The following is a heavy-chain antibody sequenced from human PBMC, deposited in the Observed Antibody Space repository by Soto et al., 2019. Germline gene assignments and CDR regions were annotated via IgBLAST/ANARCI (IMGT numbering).Heavy chain of an antibody. J-gene: IGHJ4*02. CDR3: ARHRVNDGSGRYYEFDY. V-gene: IGHV4-39*01. D-gene: IGHD3-10*01. CDR2: ISYSGST. Sequence: PSETLSLTCTVSGGSISSSSSYWGWIRQPPGKGLEWIGSISYSGSTYYNPSLKSRVTISVDTSKNQFSLKLSSVTAADTAVYYCARHRVNDGSGRYYEFDYWGQGTLVTVSS. CDR1: GGSISSSSSY.